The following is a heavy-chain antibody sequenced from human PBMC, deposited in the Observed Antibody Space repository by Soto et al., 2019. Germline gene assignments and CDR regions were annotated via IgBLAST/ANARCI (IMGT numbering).Heavy chain of an antibody. V-gene: IGHV1-69*13. J-gene: IGHJ4*02. CDR2: IIPIFGTA. Sequence: ASVKVSCKASGGTFSSYAISCVRQAPGQGLEWMGGIIPIFGTANYAQKFQGRVTITADESTSTAYMELSSLRSEDTAVYYCAMQKKGYCSGGSCYKDYWGQGTLVTVSS. D-gene: IGHD2-15*01. CDR1: GGTFSSYA. CDR3: AMQKKGYCSGGSCYKDY.